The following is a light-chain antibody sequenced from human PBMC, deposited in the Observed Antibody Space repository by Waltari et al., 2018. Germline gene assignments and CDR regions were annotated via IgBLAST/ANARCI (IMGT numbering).Light chain of an antibody. CDR1: GSDIGAYDL. V-gene: IGLV2-14*01. J-gene: IGLJ2*01. Sequence: HSALTQPAPGAGAPGQSVSVSCAGPGSDIGAYDLVSWYPKYPGKAPKLIIYEVKNRPSDISPRFSASKSGDTASLTIFGLQAEDEAEYYCASYVNSFALVFGGGTKVSVL. CDR3: ASYVNSFALV. CDR2: EVK.